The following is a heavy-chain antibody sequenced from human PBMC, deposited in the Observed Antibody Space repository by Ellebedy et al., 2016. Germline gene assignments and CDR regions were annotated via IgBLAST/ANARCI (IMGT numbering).Heavy chain of an antibody. CDR1: GFTFSSFA. J-gene: IGHJ6*02. V-gene: IGHV3-21*01. CDR3: ASRALAVAGTDPPRDYYYAMDV. CDR2: ISSTGTYI. D-gene: IGHD6-19*01. Sequence: AGSLRLSCAASGFTFSSFAMNRVRQAPGKGLEWVSSISSTGTYIYYADSVTGRFTISRDNSKKSLYLQMNSLRTEDTAVYYCASRALAVAGTDPPRDYYYAMDVWGQGTAVSVSS.